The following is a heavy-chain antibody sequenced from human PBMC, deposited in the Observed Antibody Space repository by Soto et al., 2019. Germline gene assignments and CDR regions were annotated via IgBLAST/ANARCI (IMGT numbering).Heavy chain of an antibody. V-gene: IGHV4-59*08. J-gene: IGHJ3*02. CDR1: GVSIGSFY. CDR3: ARLLFPLGGSRDVGFDI. Sequence: SETLSLTCSVSGVSIGSFYWSWIRQPPGKGLEWIGYIYYNGNTNYNPSLKSRVTISVDTSKKQFSLKLSSVTAADTAVYYCARLLFPLGGSRDVGFDIWGQGTMVT. CDR2: IYYNGNT. D-gene: IGHD3-16*01.